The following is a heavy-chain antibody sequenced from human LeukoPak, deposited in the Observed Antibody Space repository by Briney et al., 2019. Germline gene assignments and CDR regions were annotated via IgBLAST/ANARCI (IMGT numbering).Heavy chain of an antibody. V-gene: IGHV3-23*01. Sequence: GGSLRLSCAASGFTFSSYGMSWVRQAPGKGLEWVSAISGSGGSTYYADSVKGRFTISRDNSKNTLYLQMNSLRAEDTAVYYCAKRLYSSSWYFEASDAFDIWGQGTMVTVSS. CDR1: GFTFSSYG. J-gene: IGHJ3*02. CDR2: ISGSGGST. D-gene: IGHD6-13*01. CDR3: AKRLYSSSWYFEASDAFDI.